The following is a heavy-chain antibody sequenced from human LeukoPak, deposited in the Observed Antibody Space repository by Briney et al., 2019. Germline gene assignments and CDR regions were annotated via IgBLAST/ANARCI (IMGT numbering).Heavy chain of an antibody. CDR1: GGSISSGGYY. CDR2: IYHSGST. Sequence: SQTLSLTCTVSGGSISSGGYYWSWIRQPPGKGLEWIGYIYHSGSTYYNPSLKSRVTISVDRSKNQFSLKLSSVTAADTAVYYCARAPQHHSSSLGYWGQGTLVTVSS. J-gene: IGHJ4*02. V-gene: IGHV4-30-2*01. D-gene: IGHD6-13*01. CDR3: ARAPQHHSSSLGY.